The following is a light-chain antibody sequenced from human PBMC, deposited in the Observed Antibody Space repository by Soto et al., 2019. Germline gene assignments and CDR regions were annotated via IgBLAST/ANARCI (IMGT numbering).Light chain of an antibody. CDR1: QTISSW. V-gene: IGKV1-5*01. Sequence: DIQLNQSPSTLSGSVGDRGTFTYRASQTISSWLAWYQQKPGEPPKLLIYAASTLQSGVPSRFSGSGSGTEFTLTISSLEPEDFAVYFCQQRSSWPAIVGPGTKVDIK. J-gene: IGKJ3*01. CDR3: QQRSSWPAI. CDR2: AAS.